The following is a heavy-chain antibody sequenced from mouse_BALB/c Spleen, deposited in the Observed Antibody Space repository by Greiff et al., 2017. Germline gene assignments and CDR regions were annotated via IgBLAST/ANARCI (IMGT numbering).Heavy chain of an antibody. J-gene: IGHJ2*01. D-gene: IGHD2-14*01. Sequence: EVQLQESGPGLVKPSQSLSLTCTVTGYSITSDYAWNWIRQFPGNKLEWMGYISYSGSTSYNPSLKSRISITRDTSKNQFFLQLNSVTTEDTATYYCARGEEVQYYFDYWGQGTTLTVSS. CDR3: ARGEEVQYYFDY. CDR1: GYSITSDYA. CDR2: ISYSGST. V-gene: IGHV3-2*02.